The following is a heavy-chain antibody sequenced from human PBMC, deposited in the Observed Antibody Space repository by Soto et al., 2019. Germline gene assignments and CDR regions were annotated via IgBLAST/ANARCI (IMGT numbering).Heavy chain of an antibody. CDR2: INDSGIT. Sequence: TLSLTCSVYGGSFSGYYWSWIRQPPGKGLEWIGEINDSGITNCNPSLKSRVTMSVDTSKNQLSLKLNSVTAADTAVYYCARVTRGDYLLTFSLRGMDVWGQGTTVTVSS. CDR1: GGSFSGYY. CDR3: ARVTRGDYLLTFSLRGMDV. V-gene: IGHV4-34*01. J-gene: IGHJ6*02. D-gene: IGHD4-17*01.